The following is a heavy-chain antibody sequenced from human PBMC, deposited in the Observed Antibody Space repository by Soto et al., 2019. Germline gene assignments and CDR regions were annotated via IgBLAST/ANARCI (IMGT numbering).Heavy chain of an antibody. V-gene: IGHV5-10-1*01. CDR3: ARRGLHYYDSSGYYDY. Sequence: LGESLKISCKGSGYSFTSYWISWVRQMPGKGLEWMGRIDPSDSYTNYSPSFQGHVTISADKSISTAYLQWSSLKASDTAMYYCARRGLHYYDSSGYYDYWGQGTLVTVSS. CDR2: IDPSDSYT. D-gene: IGHD3-22*01. J-gene: IGHJ4*02. CDR1: GYSFTSYW.